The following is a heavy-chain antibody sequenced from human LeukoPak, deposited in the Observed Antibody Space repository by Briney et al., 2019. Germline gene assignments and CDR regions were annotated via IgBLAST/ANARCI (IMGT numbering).Heavy chain of an antibody. CDR1: GFTFNSYS. D-gene: IGHD3-10*02. J-gene: IGHJ4*02. V-gene: IGHV3-48*01. Sequence: PGGSLRLSCAASGFTFNSYSMNWARQAPGKGLEWVSYISSSSSIIYYADSVKGRFTISRDNAKNSLYLQMNSLRAEDTAVYYCARYYIRGGPFDYWGQGTLVTVSS. CDR2: ISSSSSII. CDR3: ARYYIRGGPFDY.